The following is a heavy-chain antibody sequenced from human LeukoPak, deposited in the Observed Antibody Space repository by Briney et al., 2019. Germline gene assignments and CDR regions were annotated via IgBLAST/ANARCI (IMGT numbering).Heavy chain of an antibody. D-gene: IGHD3-3*01. CDR1: GFTFSSYG. Sequence: PGGSLRLSCAASGFTFSSYGMHWVRQAPGKGLEWVAFIRYDGSNKYYADSMKGRFTISRDNSKNTLYLQMNSLRAEDTAVYYCAKDRGPHSYPWSGYAFDIWGQGTMVTVSS. CDR2: IRYDGSNK. CDR3: AKDRGPHSYPWSGYAFDI. V-gene: IGHV3-30*02. J-gene: IGHJ3*02.